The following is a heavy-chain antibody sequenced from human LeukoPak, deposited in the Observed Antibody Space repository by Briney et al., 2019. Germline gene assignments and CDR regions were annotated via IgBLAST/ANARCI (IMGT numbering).Heavy chain of an antibody. CDR1: GFTFNIYA. J-gene: IGHJ4*02. CDR2: ISASGGKT. D-gene: IGHD6-13*01. Sequence: GGSLRLSCAASGFTFNIYAMSWVRQAPGKGLEWVSLISASGGKTLYTDSVKGRFIISRDNSKNTLYLQMNSLRAEDTAVYYCARGGAAGSEIDYWGQGTLVTASS. CDR3: ARGGAAGSEIDY. V-gene: IGHV3-23*01.